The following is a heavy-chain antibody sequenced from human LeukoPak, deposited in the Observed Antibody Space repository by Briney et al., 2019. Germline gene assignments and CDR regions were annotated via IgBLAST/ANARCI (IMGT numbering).Heavy chain of an antibody. CDR1: GFTFSTYG. CDR3: ARDTRQVGALND. J-gene: IGHJ4*02. CDR2: IWYDGSKI. D-gene: IGHD3-16*01. V-gene: IGHV3-33*01. Sequence: PGGSLRLSCAASGFTFSTYGMHWFRQAPGKGLDWVALIWYDGSKIYYADSVRGRFTISRDNSKNTVYLQMNFLRAEDTAVYYCARDTRQVGALNDCGQGTLVTVSS.